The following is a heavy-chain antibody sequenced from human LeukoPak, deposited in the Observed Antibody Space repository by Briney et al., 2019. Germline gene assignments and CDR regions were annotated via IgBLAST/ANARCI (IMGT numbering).Heavy chain of an antibody. Sequence: DPGGSLRLSCAASGFTFSSYAMSWVRQAPGKGLEWVSAISGSGGSTYYADSVKGRFTISRDNSKNTLYLQMNSLRAEDTAVYYCAKDTVYYDFWSGYSFDYWGQGTLVTVSS. CDR1: GFTFSSYA. CDR3: AKDTVYYDFWSGYSFDY. V-gene: IGHV3-23*01. CDR2: ISGSGGST. J-gene: IGHJ4*02. D-gene: IGHD3-3*01.